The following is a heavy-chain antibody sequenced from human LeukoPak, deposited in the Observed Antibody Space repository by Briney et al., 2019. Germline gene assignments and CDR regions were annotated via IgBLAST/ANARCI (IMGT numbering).Heavy chain of an antibody. J-gene: IGHJ4*02. CDR3: AREALPRDYYIAVAGRASYFDY. V-gene: IGHV4-34*01. D-gene: IGHD6-19*01. CDR2: MNHSGST. CDR1: GGSFSGYY. Sequence: SETLSLTCAVYGGSFSGYYWSWIRQPPGKGLEWIGEMNHSGSTNYNPSLKSRVTISVDTSKNQFALKLSSVTAADTAVYYCAREALPRDYYIAVAGRASYFDYWGQGTLVTVSS.